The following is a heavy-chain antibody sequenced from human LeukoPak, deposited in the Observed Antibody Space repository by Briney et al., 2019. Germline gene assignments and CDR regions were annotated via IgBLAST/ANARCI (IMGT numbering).Heavy chain of an antibody. CDR2: INPNSGGT. Sequence: GASVKVSCKAPGYTFTGYYMHWVRQAPGQGLEWMGWINPNSGGTNYAQKFQGRVTMTRDTSISTAYMELSRLRSDDTAVYYCARESEDYYDSSGYSCWGQGTLVTVSS. CDR3: ARESEDYYDSSGYSC. D-gene: IGHD3-22*01. V-gene: IGHV1-2*02. J-gene: IGHJ4*02. CDR1: GYTFTGYY.